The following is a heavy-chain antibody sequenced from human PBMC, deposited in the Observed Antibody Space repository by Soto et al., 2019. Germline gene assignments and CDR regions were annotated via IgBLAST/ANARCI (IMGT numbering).Heavy chain of an antibody. D-gene: IGHD2-8*01. J-gene: IGHJ6*02. CDR1: GFPFSIYS. V-gene: IGHV3-21*01. CDR3: ASGGYCTNGVCSEVYSEYGMDV. Sequence: GGSLRLSCAASGFPFSIYSMNLVRQAPGKGLEWVSSISSSSSYIYYADSVKGRFTISRDNDKNSLYLQMNSLRAEDTAVYYCASGGYCTNGVCSEVYSEYGMDVSGQGIXVTVSS. CDR2: ISSSSSYI.